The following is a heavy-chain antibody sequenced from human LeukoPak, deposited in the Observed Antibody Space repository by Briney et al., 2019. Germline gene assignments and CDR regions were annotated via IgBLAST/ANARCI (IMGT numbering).Heavy chain of an antibody. CDR3: ARVLKPLRYFDY. CDR1: GGSISSGGYY. J-gene: IGHJ4*02. D-gene: IGHD4/OR15-4a*01. Sequence: SQTLSLTCTVSGGSISSGGYYWSWIRQHPGKGLEWIGYIYYSGSTYYNPSLKSRATISVDTSKNQFSLKLSSVTAADTAVYYCARVLKPLRYFDYWGQGTLVTVSS. V-gene: IGHV4-31*03. CDR2: IYYSGST.